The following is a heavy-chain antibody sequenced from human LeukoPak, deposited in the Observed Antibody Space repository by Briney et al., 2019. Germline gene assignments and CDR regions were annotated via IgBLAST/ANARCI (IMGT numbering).Heavy chain of an antibody. V-gene: IGHV3-30*02. CDR1: GFTFSGYG. CDR3: ASTRVNSRYYFDY. J-gene: IGHJ4*02. CDR2: IHYDGARS. Sequence: PGGSLRLSCAASGFTFSGYGMHWVRQAPGKGLEWVAFIHYDGARSYYADSVKGRFTISRDNSRNTLYLQMNSLRPEDTAVYYCASTRVNSRYYFDYWGQGTLVTVSS. D-gene: IGHD2/OR15-2a*01.